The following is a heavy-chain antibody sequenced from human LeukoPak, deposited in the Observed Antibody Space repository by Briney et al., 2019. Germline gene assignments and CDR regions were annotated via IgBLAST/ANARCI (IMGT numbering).Heavy chain of an antibody. V-gene: IGHV1-46*01. CDR1: GYTFTSYY. J-gene: IGHJ4*02. Sequence: ASVKVSCKASGYTFTSYYMHWVRQAPGQGLEWMGIINPSGGSTSYAQKFQGRVTMTRDMSTSAVYMELSSLRSEDTAVYYCARYSGSYSHFDYWGQGTLVTVSS. CDR3: ARYSGSYSHFDY. D-gene: IGHD1-26*01. CDR2: INPSGGST.